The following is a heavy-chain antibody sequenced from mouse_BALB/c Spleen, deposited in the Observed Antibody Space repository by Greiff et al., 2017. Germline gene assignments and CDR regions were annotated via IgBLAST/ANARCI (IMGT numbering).Heavy chain of an antibody. CDR3: TRKGTGTDFDV. CDR2: INPSNGGT. D-gene: IGHD4-1*01. Sequence: QVQLKESGAELVKPGASVKLSCKASGYTFTSYYMYWVKQRPGQGLDWIGEINPSNGGTNFNEKFKSKATLTVDKSSSTAYMQLSSLTSEDSAVYYCTRKGTGTDFDVWGAGTTVTVSS. CDR1: GYTFTSYY. V-gene: IGHV1S81*02. J-gene: IGHJ1*01.